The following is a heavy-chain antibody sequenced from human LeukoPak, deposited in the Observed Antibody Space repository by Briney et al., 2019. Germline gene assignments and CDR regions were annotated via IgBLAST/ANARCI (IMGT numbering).Heavy chain of an antibody. CDR1: GYTFTGYY. J-gene: IGHJ6*03. CDR2: INPNSGGT. CDR3: ARGVTGIYYYYMDV. Sequence: ASVKVSCKASGYTFTGYYMHWVRQAPGQGLEWMGWINPNSGGTNYAQKFQGRVTMTRDTSISTAYMELSRLNSDDTAVYYCARGVTGIYYYYMDVWGTGTTVTVSS. D-gene: IGHD3-10*01. V-gene: IGHV1-2*02.